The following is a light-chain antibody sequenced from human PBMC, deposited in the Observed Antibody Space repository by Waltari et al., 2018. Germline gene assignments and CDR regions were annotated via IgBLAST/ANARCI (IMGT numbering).Light chain of an antibody. CDR3: QKYDSAPFA. Sequence: DIQITQSPSSLSASVGDRVTITCRASQGISNYLAWYQQKPGTVPKLLISTASNLQSGVPSRFSGSGSAKDFTLTISSLQPEDVATYYCQKYDSAPFAFGPGTRVDIK. J-gene: IGKJ3*01. CDR1: QGISNY. V-gene: IGKV1-27*01. CDR2: TAS.